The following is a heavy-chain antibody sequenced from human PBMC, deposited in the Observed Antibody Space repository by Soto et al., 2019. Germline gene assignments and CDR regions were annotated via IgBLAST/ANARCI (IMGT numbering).Heavy chain of an antibody. CDR3: ARALPLYSYGYFWPLDY. CDR1: GYTFTSYG. V-gene: IGHV1-18*01. J-gene: IGHJ4*02. Sequence: QVQLVQSGAEVKKPGASVKVSCKASGYTFTSYGISWVRQAPGQGLEWMGWISAYNGNTNYAQKLQGRVTMTTDTSTSTAYMELRSLRSDDTAVYYCARALPLYSYGYFWPLDYWGQGTLVTVSS. CDR2: ISAYNGNT. D-gene: IGHD5-18*01.